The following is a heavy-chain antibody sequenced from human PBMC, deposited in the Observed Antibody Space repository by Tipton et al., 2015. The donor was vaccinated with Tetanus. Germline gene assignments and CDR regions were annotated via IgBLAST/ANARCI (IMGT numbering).Heavy chain of an antibody. V-gene: IGHV1-18*01. Sequence: QLVQSGAEVKKPGASVKVSCKTSGYSFTRYGISWVRQAPGQGLEWMGWISPYNGKTNYAQKLQGRVTMTTNTSITTAFMEVASLTYEDTAVYYCASGSSIRHGLDVWGHGTSVTVSS. J-gene: IGHJ6*02. CDR1: GYSFTRYG. CDR3: ASGSSIRHGLDV. D-gene: IGHD2-2*01. CDR2: ISPYNGKT.